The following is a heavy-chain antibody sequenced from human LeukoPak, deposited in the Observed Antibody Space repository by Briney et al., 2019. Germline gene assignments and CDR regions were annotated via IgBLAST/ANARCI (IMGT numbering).Heavy chain of an antibody. D-gene: IGHD3-10*01. CDR3: ARQTYGSGSDHRVSWFDP. CDR1: GGSFTYKY. Sequence: SETLSLTGTVSGGSFTYKYWAWIRQPPGKGLEWIGYVYSTGSAKYNPSLKSRLTISVDASSTQFSLKLSSVTAADTAVYYCARQTYGSGSDHRVSWFDPWGQGTLVTVSS. CDR2: VYSTGSA. V-gene: IGHV4-59*08. J-gene: IGHJ5*02.